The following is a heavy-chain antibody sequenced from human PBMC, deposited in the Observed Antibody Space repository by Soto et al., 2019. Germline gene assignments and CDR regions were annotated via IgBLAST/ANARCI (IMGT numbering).Heavy chain of an antibody. Sequence: PGGSLRLSCAASGITFSSYGMHWVRQAPGKGLEWVALISYGGSDRYYADSVKGRFTISRDNSKNTLYLQMNSLRPEDTAVYFCAKDPIYYSDSSGLDYWGQGTLVTVSS. V-gene: IGHV3-30*18. D-gene: IGHD3-22*01. CDR2: ISYGGSDR. CDR3: AKDPIYYSDSSGLDY. J-gene: IGHJ4*02. CDR1: GITFSSYG.